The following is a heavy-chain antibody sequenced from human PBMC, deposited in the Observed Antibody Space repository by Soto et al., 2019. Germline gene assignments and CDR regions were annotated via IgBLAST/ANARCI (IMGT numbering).Heavy chain of an antibody. CDR2: ISSGRSYI. D-gene: IGHD3-22*01. CDR3: ARDHYDSSGFYNIFFYYYGLDV. V-gene: IGHV3-21*01. Sequence: EVQLVASGGGLVKAGGSLRLSCSASGFTFSSYSMNWVRQAPGKGLEWVSSISSGRSYIYYADSVKGRFTISRDNAKNSLYLQVNSLRAEDTAVYYCARDHYDSSGFYNIFFYYYGLDVWGPGTTVTVS. CDR1: GFTFSSYS. J-gene: IGHJ6*02.